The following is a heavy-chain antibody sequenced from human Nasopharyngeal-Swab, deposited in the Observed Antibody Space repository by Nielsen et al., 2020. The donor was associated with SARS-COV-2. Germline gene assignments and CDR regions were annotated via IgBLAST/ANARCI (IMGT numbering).Heavy chain of an antibody. CDR3: AREGVVPAAMLDC. V-gene: IGHV3-7*01. Sequence: GESLKISCAASGFTFSSYWMSWVRQAPGKGLEWVANIKQDGSEKYYVDSVKGRFTISRDNAKNSLYLQMNSLRAEDTAVYYCAREGVVPAAMLDCWGQGTLVTVSS. J-gene: IGHJ4*02. D-gene: IGHD2-2*01. CDR1: GFTFSSYW. CDR2: IKQDGSEK.